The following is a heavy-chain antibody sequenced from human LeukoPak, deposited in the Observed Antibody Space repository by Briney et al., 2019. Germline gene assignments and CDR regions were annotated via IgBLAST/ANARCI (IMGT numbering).Heavy chain of an antibody. CDR2: INAGNGNT. D-gene: IGHD6-13*01. CDR1: GYTFTSYA. Sequence: ASVKVSCKAFGYTFTSYAMHWVRQAPGQRLEWMGWINAGNGNTQYSQKFQGRVTITRDTPASTAYMELSSLRSEDTAVYYCARTAGSWYLGYWGQGILVTVSS. V-gene: IGHV1-3*01. CDR3: ARTAGSWYLGY. J-gene: IGHJ4*02.